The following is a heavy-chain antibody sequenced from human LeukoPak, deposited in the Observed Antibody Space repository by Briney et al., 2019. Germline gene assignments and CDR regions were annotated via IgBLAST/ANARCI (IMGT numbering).Heavy chain of an antibody. J-gene: IGHJ5*02. D-gene: IGHD3-16*01. CDR1: GSSISSYY. Sequence: SETLSLTCTVSGSSISSYYWSWIRQPPGKGLEWIGYIYYSGSTNYNPSLKSRVTISVDTSKNQFSLKLSSVTAADTAVYYCARHGGGWFDPWGQGTLVTVSS. CDR3: ARHGGGWFDP. V-gene: IGHV4-59*08. CDR2: IYYSGST.